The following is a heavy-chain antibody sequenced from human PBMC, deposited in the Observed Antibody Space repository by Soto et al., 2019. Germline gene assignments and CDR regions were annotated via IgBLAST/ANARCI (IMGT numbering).Heavy chain of an antibody. J-gene: IGHJ3*01. CDR1: GFTFDDYA. CDR3: AKDHDGEVVGAFYL. D-gene: IGHD3-16*01. Sequence: EVQLVESGGGLVQPGRSLRLSCAASGFTFDDYAMHWVRQAPGKGLEWVSGISWNSRSIGYADSVKGRFPISRDNARKSLYLQMSSLRAEYTALYYCAKDHDGEVVGAFYLWGPGTMVTVS. CDR2: ISWNSRSI. V-gene: IGHV3-9*01.